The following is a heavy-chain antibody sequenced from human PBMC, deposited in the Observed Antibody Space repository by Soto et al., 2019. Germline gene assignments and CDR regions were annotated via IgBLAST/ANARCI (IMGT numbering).Heavy chain of an antibody. CDR2: LYWDVDK. CDR1: GLSLRTTGVG. Sequence: QITLKESGPPLVKPTQTLTLTCTFSGLSLRTTGVGVGWVRQPPGKALEWLALLYWDVDKRYSRSLKSRLTITKDTPEKQVVLTMTNMDTVDTATYSCVQSRCGGDCLQIYSSHSYYGVDVWGQGTTVTVSS. CDR3: VQSRCGGDCLQIYSSHSYYGVDV. V-gene: IGHV2-5*02. D-gene: IGHD2-21*02. J-gene: IGHJ6*02.